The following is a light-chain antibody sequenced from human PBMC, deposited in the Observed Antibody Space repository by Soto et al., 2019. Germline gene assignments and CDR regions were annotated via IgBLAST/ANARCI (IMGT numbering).Light chain of an antibody. J-gene: IGKJ3*01. V-gene: IGKV3-15*01. Sequence: EIMMTQSPATLSVSPGETATLSCRASQTVSTNLAWYQQKRGQAPRLLIYGASTRATGIPARFIGSGSGTDFTLTINRLQSEDFAVYYCQQYDKWVTFGPGTKVDIK. CDR2: GAS. CDR1: QTVSTN. CDR3: QQYDKWVT.